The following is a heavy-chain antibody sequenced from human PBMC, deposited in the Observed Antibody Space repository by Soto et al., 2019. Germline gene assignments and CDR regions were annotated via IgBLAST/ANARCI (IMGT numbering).Heavy chain of an antibody. CDR1: GYTFTSRD. CDR3: ARDDGSFDY. J-gene: IGHJ4*02. V-gene: IGHV1-3*01. CDR2: INVGNGNT. Sequence: GASVKVSCKASGYTFTSRDIHWMRQAPGQSLEWMGRINVGNGNTRYSQKFQGRVTITRDTSATTAYMELTSLRFEDTAVYYCARDDGSFDYWGQGTLVTVSS.